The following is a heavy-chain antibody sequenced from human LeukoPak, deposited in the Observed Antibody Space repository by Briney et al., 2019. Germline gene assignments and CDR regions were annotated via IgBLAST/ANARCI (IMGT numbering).Heavy chain of an antibody. D-gene: IGHD6-19*01. CDR2: INPNSGGT. V-gene: IGHV1-2*02. Sequence: ASVKVSCKASGYTFTGYYMHWVRQAPGQGLEWMGWINPNSGGTNYAQKFQGRVTMTRDTSISTAYMELSRLRSDDTAVYYCARRPPSYSSGVPAGSFDYWGQGTPVTVSS. J-gene: IGHJ4*02. CDR1: GYTFTGYY. CDR3: ARRPPSYSSGVPAGSFDY.